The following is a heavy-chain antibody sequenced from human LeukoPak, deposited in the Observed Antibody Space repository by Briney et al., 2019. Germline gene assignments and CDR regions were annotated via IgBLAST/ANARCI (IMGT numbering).Heavy chain of an antibody. CDR2: ISWNSGSI. CDR1: GFTFDDYA. J-gene: IGHJ4*02. CDR3: TRAPGPGYSYGYDYFDY. Sequence: GGSLRLSCAASGFTFDDYAMHWVRQTPGKGLEWVSGISWNSGSIGYADSVKGRFTISRDNAKNSLYLQMNSLRAEDTALYYCTRAPGPGYSYGYDYFDYWGQGTLVTVSS. D-gene: IGHD5-18*01. V-gene: IGHV3-9*01.